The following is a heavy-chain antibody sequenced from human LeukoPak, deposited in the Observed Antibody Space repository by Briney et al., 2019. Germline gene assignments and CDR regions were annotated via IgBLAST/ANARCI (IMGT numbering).Heavy chain of an antibody. CDR3: AREWELLQLDY. CDR1: GGSISSYY. V-gene: IGHV4-59*12. CDR2: IYHSGST. J-gene: IGHJ4*02. Sequence: SETLSLTCTVSGGSISSYYWSWIRQPPGKGLEWIGEIYHSGSTNYNPSLKSRVTISVDKSKNQFSLKLSSVTAADTAVYYCAREWELLQLDYWGQGTLVTVSS. D-gene: IGHD1-26*01.